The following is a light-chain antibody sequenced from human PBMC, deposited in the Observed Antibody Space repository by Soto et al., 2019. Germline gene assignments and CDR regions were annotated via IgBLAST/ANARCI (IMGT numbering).Light chain of an antibody. CDR2: SAS. Sequence: DIQMTQSPSSLSASVGDRVTITCRASQDISDYLAWYPQKPGEVPKLLIYSASTLQTGVPSRFSGSGSGTDFTLTISSLQPEDVATYFCQQFNTSSLTFGQGTRLEIK. CDR3: QQFNTSSLT. V-gene: IGKV1-27*01. CDR1: QDISDY. J-gene: IGKJ5*01.